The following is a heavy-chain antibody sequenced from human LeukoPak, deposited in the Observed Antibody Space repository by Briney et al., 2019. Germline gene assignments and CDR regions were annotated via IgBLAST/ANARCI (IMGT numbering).Heavy chain of an antibody. D-gene: IGHD3-22*01. Sequence: GASLRLSCAASGFTFSSYAMSWVRQAPGKGLEWVSAISGSGGSTYYADSVKGRFTISRDNSKNTLYLQMNSLRAEDTAVYYCAKVWAYYYDSSGLFDYWGQGTLVTVSS. CDR3: AKVWAYYYDSSGLFDY. CDR2: ISGSGGST. CDR1: GFTFSSYA. V-gene: IGHV3-23*01. J-gene: IGHJ4*02.